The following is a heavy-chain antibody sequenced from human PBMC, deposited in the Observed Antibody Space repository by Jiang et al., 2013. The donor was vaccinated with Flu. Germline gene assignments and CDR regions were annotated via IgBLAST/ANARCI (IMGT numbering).Heavy chain of an antibody. CDR3: ARDLPGYSTGWYDF. CDR1: GFTFRSYS. J-gene: IGHJ4*02. D-gene: IGHD6-19*01. CDR2: ISGSSTYI. Sequence: VQLLESGGGLVKPGGSLRLSCAASGFTFRSYSMNWVHQAPGKGLEWVSFISGSSTYIYYADSVKGRFTVSRDNAKNSLYLQMNSLRAEDAAVYYCARDLPGYSTGWYDFGGQGTLVTVSS. V-gene: IGHV3-21*01.